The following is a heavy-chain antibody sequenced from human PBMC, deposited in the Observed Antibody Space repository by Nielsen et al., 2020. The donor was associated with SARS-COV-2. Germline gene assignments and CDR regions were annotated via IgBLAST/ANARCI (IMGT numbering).Heavy chain of an antibody. CDR2: IHHSGYT. D-gene: IGHD3-22*01. Sequence: SETLSLTCSVSGGPMHNYYWNWIRQPPGKGLEWIGYIHHSGYTIYNPSLNSRVTISVDTPNKQVTLQLSSVTAADTAIYYCARDAGYYIHNSGYPSNWFDPWGQGTLVTVSS. CDR3: ARDAGYYIHNSGYPSNWFDP. J-gene: IGHJ5*02. V-gene: IGHV4-59*01. CDR1: GGPMHNYY.